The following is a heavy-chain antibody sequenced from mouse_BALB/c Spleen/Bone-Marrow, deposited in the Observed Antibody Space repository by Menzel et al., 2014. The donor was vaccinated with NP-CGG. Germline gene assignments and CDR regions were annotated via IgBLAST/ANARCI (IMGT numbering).Heavy chain of an antibody. Sequence: EVQVVESGGGLVQPGGSLRLSCATSGFTFTDYYMSWVRQPPGKALEWLGFIRNKANGYTTEYSASVKGRFTISRDNSQSILYLQMNTLRAEDSATYFCARDISDNYNWYFDVWGAGTTVTVSS. D-gene: IGHD1-3*01. CDR1: GFTFTDYY. CDR2: IRNKANGYTT. V-gene: IGHV7-3*02. J-gene: IGHJ1*01. CDR3: ARDISDNYNWYFDV.